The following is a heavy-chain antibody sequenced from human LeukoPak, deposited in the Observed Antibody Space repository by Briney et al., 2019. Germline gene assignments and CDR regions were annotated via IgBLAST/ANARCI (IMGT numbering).Heavy chain of an antibody. CDR1: GDSVSSNSAV. V-gene: IGHV6-1*01. D-gene: IGHD3-10*02. CDR3: AGSCSGAIDY. Sequence: SQALSLTCAISGDSVSSNSAVWNWIRQSPSRGLEWLVRTYFRSKWYNENAASVKSRITINPDTYKNQFSLQLNSVTSEDTAVYYCAGSCSGAIDYWGQGTLVTVSS. CDR2: TYFRSKWYN. J-gene: IGHJ4*02.